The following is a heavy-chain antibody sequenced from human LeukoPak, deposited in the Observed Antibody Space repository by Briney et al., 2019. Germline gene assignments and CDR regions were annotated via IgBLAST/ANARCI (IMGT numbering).Heavy chain of an antibody. CDR3: ARDNYDILTGYCIPTGDMDV. D-gene: IGHD3-9*01. Sequence: GASVKVSCKASGGTFSSYAISWVRQAPGQGLEWMGRIIPILGIANYAQKFQGRVTITADKSTSTAYMELSSLRSEDTAVYYCARDNYDILTGYCIPTGDMDVWGQGTTVTVSS. J-gene: IGHJ6*02. CDR1: GGTFSSYA. CDR2: IIPILGIA. V-gene: IGHV1-69*04.